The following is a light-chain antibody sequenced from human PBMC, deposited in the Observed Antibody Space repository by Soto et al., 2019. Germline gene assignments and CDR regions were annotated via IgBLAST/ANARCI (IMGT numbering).Light chain of an antibody. Sequence: AIQMTQSPSSLSVSVGDRVTIACRASQCIRNDLAWYQQKPGKAPKHLIFAASNLQRGVPSRFSGSGSGTAFTLTIRRLQPEDFANYYCLQLDKFSWTFGQGPKVEIK. V-gene: IGKV1-6*01. CDR3: LQLDKFSWT. CDR1: QCIRND. J-gene: IGKJ1*01. CDR2: AAS.